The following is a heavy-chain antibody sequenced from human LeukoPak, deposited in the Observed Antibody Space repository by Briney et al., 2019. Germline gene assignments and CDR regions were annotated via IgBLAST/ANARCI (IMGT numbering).Heavy chain of an antibody. CDR3: ARGDDFSGDH. CDR1: GFTFSNFW. Sequence: GGSLRLSCAVSGFTFSNFWMSWVRQAPGRGLEWVANIHPEGNEKYHVESVKGRFIVSRDNTKNLLFLQMNGLRVEDTAVYYCARGDDFSGDHWGQGTLVTVSS. D-gene: IGHD1-1*01. J-gene: IGHJ4*02. V-gene: IGHV3-7*04. CDR2: IHPEGNEK.